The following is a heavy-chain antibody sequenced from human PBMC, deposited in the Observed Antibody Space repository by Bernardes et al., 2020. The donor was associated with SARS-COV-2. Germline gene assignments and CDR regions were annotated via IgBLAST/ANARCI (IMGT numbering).Heavy chain of an antibody. D-gene: IGHD3-22*01. CDR1: GGSLRGYF. Sequence: PESLSLTCAVYGGSLRGYFWGWIRQSPGKGLEWIEEINYLGSTNYNPSLKSRVTISVDTSKNQFSLKLNSVTAADTSVYYCARGGAFASGYYRWGQGTLVTVSS. J-gene: IGHJ5*02. CDR2: INYLGST. CDR3: ARGGAFASGYYR. V-gene: IGHV4-34*01.